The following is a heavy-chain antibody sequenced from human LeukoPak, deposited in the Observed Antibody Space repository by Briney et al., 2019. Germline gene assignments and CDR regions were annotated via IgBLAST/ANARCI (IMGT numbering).Heavy chain of an antibody. V-gene: IGHV3-9*01. CDR3: AKALTTVTPRGAFDI. J-gene: IGHJ3*02. CDR2: ISWNSDSI. Sequence: GGSLRLFCAASGFTFDDYAMHWVRQAPGKGLEWVSGISWNSDSIGYADSVKGRFTISRDNAKNSLYLQMNSLGAEDTALYYCAKALTTVTPRGAFDIWGQGTMVTVSS. CDR1: GFTFDDYA. D-gene: IGHD4-11*01.